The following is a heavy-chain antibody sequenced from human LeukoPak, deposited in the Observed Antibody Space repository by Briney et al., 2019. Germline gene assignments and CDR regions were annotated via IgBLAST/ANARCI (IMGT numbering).Heavy chain of an antibody. CDR3: ARETRGSYVPGLDS. D-gene: IGHD1-26*01. CDR2: IKLDGSKK. CDR1: GFSLSNYW. J-gene: IGHJ4*02. V-gene: IGHV3-7*01. Sequence: PGGSLRLSCAASGFSLSNYWISWVRQAPGKGLEWVANIKLDGSKKYYVNSVKGRFTISRDNAKNSLNLQMNSLRAEDTAVYYCARETRGSYVPGLDSWGQGTLVTVSS.